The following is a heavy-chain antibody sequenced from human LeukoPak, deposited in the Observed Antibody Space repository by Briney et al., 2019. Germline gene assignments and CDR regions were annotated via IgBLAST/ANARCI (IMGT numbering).Heavy chain of an antibody. J-gene: IGHJ5*02. CDR2: ISNNGGSS. CDR3: ATDRALSYCDS. D-gene: IGHD3-10*01. Sequence: PGGSLRLSCSASGFTFSAYAMYWVRQAPGKGLEYVSGISNNGGSSFYADSVKGRFTISRDNSKKTLYLQMNSLRAEDTAVYYCATDRALSYCDSWGQGTLVTVSS. V-gene: IGHV3-64*04. CDR1: GFTFSAYA.